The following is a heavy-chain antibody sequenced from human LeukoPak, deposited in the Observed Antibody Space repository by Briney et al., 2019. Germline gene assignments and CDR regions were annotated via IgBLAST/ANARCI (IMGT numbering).Heavy chain of an antibody. D-gene: IGHD1-1*01. CDR1: GFTFSSYS. J-gene: IGHJ3*02. Sequence: GGSLRLSCAASGFTFSSYSMNWVRQAPGKGLEWVSYISSSSSTIYYADSVKGRFTISRDNAKNSLYLQMNSLRAEDTAVYYCAKDIFKSRTTTWGAFDIWGQGTMVTVSS. V-gene: IGHV3-48*01. CDR2: ISSSSSTI. CDR3: AKDIFKSRTTTWGAFDI.